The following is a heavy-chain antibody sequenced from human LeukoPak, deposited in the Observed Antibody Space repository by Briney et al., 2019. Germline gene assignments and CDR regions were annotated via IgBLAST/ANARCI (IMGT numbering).Heavy chain of an antibody. J-gene: IGHJ4*02. CDR1: GGSITSSSYY. CDR3: ARXNPRHYDSXGFPS. CDR2: IYTSGST. Sequence: SETLSLTCSVSGGSITSSSYYWSWIRQPAGMGLEWIGRIYTSGSTSYNPSLRSRVTISVDTSKNQFSLRLTSVTAADTAVYXXARXNPRHYDSXGFPSWGQGTLVTVSS. D-gene: IGHD3-22*01. V-gene: IGHV4-61*02.